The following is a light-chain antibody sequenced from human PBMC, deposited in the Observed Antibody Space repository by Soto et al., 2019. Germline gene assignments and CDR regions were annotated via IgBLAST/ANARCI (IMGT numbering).Light chain of an antibody. CDR2: RTS. Sequence: AAVSVSTGESDTLACRASQSISNNLAWYQQKPGHAPRLIMFRTSTRATGVPARLSGSGSGTEFNISICCQQADGVAAYCWQQYFTLWPFGQVTMV. CDR1: QSISNN. V-gene: IGKV3-15*01. CDR3: QQYFTLWP. J-gene: IGKJ1*01.